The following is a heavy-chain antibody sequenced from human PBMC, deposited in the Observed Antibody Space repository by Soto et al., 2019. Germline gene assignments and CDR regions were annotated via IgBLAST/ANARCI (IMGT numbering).Heavy chain of an antibody. CDR2: IYYSGST. CDR1: GGSISSGGYY. Sequence: SETLSLTCTVSGGSISSGGYYWSWIRQHPGKGLEWIGYIYYSGSTYYNPSLKSRVTISVDTSKNQFSLKLSSVTAADTAVYYCARTRYGDSLGYYYYYGMDVWGQGTTVTVSS. J-gene: IGHJ6*02. V-gene: IGHV4-31*03. D-gene: IGHD4-17*01. CDR3: ARTRYGDSLGYYYYYGMDV.